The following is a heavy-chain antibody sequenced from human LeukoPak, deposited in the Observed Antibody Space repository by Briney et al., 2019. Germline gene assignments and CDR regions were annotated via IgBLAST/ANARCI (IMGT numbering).Heavy chain of an antibody. Sequence: GGSLTLSCRASGFTFSSYAMSWVRQAPGGGLEWVSGICGSGGSTYYADSVRGGLTTSRDNSKNTMYVQMNSLRAEHTAVYYSAKATSGWSFDSWGQGTPVSVSS. J-gene: IGHJ4*02. CDR3: AKATSGWSFDS. V-gene: IGHV3-23*01. D-gene: IGHD6-19*01. CDR2: ICGSGGST. CDR1: GFTFSSYA.